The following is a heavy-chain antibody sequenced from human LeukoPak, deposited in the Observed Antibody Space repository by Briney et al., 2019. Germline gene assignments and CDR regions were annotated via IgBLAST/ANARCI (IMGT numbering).Heavy chain of an antibody. V-gene: IGHV3-23*01. CDR2: ISGSGGST. CDR3: AKATGAYYSDSSGYYAEYFQH. Sequence: GGSLRLSCAASGFTFSSYAMSWVRQAPGKGLEWVSAISGSGGSTYYADSVKGRFTISRDNSKNTLYLQMNSLRAEDTAVYYCAKATGAYYSDSSGYYAEYFQHWGQGTLVTVSS. CDR1: GFTFSSYA. D-gene: IGHD3-22*01. J-gene: IGHJ1*01.